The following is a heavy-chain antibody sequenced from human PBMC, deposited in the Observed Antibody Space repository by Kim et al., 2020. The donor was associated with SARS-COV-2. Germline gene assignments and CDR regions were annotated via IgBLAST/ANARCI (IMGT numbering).Heavy chain of an antibody. Sequence: DSVKGRFTISRDNAKNSLYLQMSSLRAEDTALYYCAKGGGKLPISFGMDVWGQGTTVTVSS. CDR3: AKGGGKLPISFGMDV. J-gene: IGHJ6*02. V-gene: IGHV3-9*01. D-gene: IGHD1-26*01.